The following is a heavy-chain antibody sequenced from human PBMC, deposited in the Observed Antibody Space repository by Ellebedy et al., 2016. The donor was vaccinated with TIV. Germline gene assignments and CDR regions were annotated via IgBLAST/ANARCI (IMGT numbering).Heavy chain of an antibody. Sequence: GESLKISCAASGFTFSSYAMSWVRQAPGKGLEWVSYISTSSTTIYYADSVKGRFTISRDNAKNSLYLQMNSLRDEDTAVYYCARDAGGYNWNDDLWDYWGQGTLVTVSS. D-gene: IGHD1-1*01. V-gene: IGHV3-48*02. CDR1: GFTFSSYA. CDR3: ARDAGGYNWNDDLWDY. CDR2: ISTSSTTI. J-gene: IGHJ4*02.